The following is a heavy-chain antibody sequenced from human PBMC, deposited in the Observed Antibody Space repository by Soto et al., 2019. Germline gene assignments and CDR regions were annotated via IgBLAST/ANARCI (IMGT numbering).Heavy chain of an antibody. D-gene: IGHD3-22*01. CDR2: IWYDGSNK. CDR1: GFTFSSYG. Sequence: QVQLVESGGGVVQPGRSLRLSCAASGFTFSSYGMHWVRQAPGKGLEWVAVIWYDGSNKYYADSVKGRFTISRDNSKNTLYLQMNSLRAEDTAVYYCASDHYSDSSGYLPHVDYWGQGTLVTVSS. V-gene: IGHV3-33*01. CDR3: ASDHYSDSSGYLPHVDY. J-gene: IGHJ4*02.